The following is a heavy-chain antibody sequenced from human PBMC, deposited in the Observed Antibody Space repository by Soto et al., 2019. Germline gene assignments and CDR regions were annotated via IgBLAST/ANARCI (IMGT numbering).Heavy chain of an antibody. V-gene: IGHV3-23*01. CDR3: AKHPPEGQLVEYYFDY. CDR1: GFTFSSYA. D-gene: IGHD6-6*01. Sequence: EVQLLESGGGLVQPGGSLRLSCAASGFTFSSYAMSWVRQAPGKGLEWVSAISGSGGSTYYADSVKGRFTISRDNSKNTLYLQMNSLRAEDTAVYYCAKHPPEGQLVEYYFDYWGQGTLVTVSS. J-gene: IGHJ4*02. CDR2: ISGSGGST.